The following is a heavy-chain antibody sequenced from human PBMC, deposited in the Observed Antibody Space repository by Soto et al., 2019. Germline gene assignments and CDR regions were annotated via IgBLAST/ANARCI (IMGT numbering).Heavy chain of an antibody. J-gene: IGHJ4*02. D-gene: IGHD6-19*01. Sequence: GESLKISCKGSGYSFTNYWINWVRQMPGKGLEWMGSIDPSDSYTNYSPSFQGHVTISADKSISTAYLQWSSLKASDTAMYYCARQWSGWYEDYWGQGTLVTVSS. V-gene: IGHV5-10-1*01. CDR1: GYSFTNYW. CDR2: IDPSDSYT. CDR3: ARQWSGWYEDY.